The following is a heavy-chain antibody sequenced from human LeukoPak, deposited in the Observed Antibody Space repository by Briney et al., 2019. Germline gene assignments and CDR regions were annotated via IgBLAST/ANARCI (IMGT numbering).Heavy chain of an antibody. CDR2: INYSGSN. CDR3: ASRTYYGSGPDY. CDR1: GGTISSYY. D-gene: IGHD3-10*01. Sequence: SETLSLTCTVSGGTISSYYWSWIRQPPGKGLEWIGYINYSGSNNYNPSLKSRVTISVDTSKNQFSLRLTSVTAADTAMYYCASRTYYGSGPDYWGQGTLVTVSS. V-gene: IGHV4-59*01. J-gene: IGHJ4*02.